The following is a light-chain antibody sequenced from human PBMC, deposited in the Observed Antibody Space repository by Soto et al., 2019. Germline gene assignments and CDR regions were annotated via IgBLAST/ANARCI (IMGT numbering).Light chain of an antibody. CDR2: GAS. CDR3: QHDDCSLTWT. V-gene: IGKV3-20*01. Sequence: EIVLTQSPGTLSLSPGERATLSCRASQTVSTSFLAWYQQKRGKAPRLLIYGASTRATGVPDRFSGSGSGTDFTLTISELEPEDFVVYYYQHDDCSLTWTFGQGTKVEVK. J-gene: IGKJ1*01. CDR1: QTVSTSF.